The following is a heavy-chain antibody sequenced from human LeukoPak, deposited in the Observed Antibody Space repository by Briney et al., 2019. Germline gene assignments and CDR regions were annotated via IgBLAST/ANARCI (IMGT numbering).Heavy chain of an antibody. CDR3: TRDLLGFATTPLGD. V-gene: IGHV1-2*02. J-gene: IGHJ4*02. CDR2: INPNRGDT. D-gene: IGHD4-17*01. CDR1: GYTFTNYY. Sequence: ASVKVSCKASGYTFTNYYIHWVRQAPGHGLEWMGWINPNRGDTNYAQKFQGRVTMTRDTSISTAFMELTRLTSDDTAVYYCTRDLLGFATTPLGDWGQGTLVTVSS.